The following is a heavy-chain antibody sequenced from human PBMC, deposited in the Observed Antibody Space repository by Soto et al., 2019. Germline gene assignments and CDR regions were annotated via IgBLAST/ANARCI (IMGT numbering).Heavy chain of an antibody. D-gene: IGHD2-8*02. CDR3: ARILTATGGHFDS. CDR2: IFWDDDK. J-gene: IGHJ4*02. CDR1: GFSLTTSGVG. V-gene: IGHV2-5*02. Sequence: SGPTLVNPTQTLTLTCIFSGFSLTTSGVGVGWVRQSPEKALEWLALIFWDDDKRYSPSLRSRLTIAKDTSKNQVVLTLTNVEPVDTAXYYCARILTATGGHFDSWGQGALVTVSS.